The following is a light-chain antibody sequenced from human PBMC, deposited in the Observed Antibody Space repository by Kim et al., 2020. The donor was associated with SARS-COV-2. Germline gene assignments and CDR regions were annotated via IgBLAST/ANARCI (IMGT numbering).Light chain of an antibody. J-gene: IGKJ2*01. CDR1: QSVDTN. CDR3: QQYSHWPPYT. Sequence: SPGERVTPSCRASQSVDTNLAWYQQRPGQAPRLLIYGASTRATDIPARFSGSGSGTEFTLIVSSLQSEDFAVYYCQQYSHWPPYTFGPGTKVDIK. CDR2: GAS. V-gene: IGKV3-15*01.